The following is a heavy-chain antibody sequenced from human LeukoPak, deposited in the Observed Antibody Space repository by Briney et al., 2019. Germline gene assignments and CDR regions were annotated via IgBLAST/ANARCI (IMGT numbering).Heavy chain of an antibody. CDR3: ASGTPDIVVVPATLRNYYFDY. J-gene: IGHJ4*02. V-gene: IGHV1-69*06. CDR1: GDTFSSYE. CDR2: IIPIFGTP. D-gene: IGHD2-2*01. Sequence: ASVKVSCKASGDTFSSYEISWGRQAPGQGLEWRGGIIPIFGTPKYAQKFQGRVTITADTSTSTAYMELRSLRSEDTAVYYCASGTPDIVVVPATLRNYYFDYWGQGTLVTVSS.